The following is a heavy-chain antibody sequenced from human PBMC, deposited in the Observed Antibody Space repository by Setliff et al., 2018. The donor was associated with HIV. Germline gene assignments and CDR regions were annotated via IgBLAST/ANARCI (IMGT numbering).Heavy chain of an antibody. CDR3: ARGYCSSTTCYDDYYYMDV. CDR1: GGSISSSSYY. V-gene: IGHV4-39*01. Sequence: PSETLSLTCTVSGGSISSSSYYWGWIRQPPGKGLEWIGSIYYSGITYYNPSLKTRVTISVDTSKNQFSLKLSSVTAADTAVYYCARGYCSSTTCYDDYYYMDVWGKGSTVTVSS. D-gene: IGHD2-2*01. J-gene: IGHJ6*03. CDR2: IYYSGIT.